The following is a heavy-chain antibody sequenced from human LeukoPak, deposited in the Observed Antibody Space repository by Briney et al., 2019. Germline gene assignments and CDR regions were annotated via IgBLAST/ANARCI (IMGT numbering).Heavy chain of an antibody. Sequence: ASETLSLTCTVSGGSISSYYWSWIRQPPGKGLEWIGYIYYSGSTNYNPSLKSRVTISVDTSKNQFSLKLSSVTAVDTAVYYCARGGGDFGVVNAVDYWGQGTLVTVSS. CDR3: ARGGGDFGVVNAVDY. V-gene: IGHV4-59*01. CDR1: GGSISSYY. CDR2: IYYSGST. D-gene: IGHD3-3*01. J-gene: IGHJ4*02.